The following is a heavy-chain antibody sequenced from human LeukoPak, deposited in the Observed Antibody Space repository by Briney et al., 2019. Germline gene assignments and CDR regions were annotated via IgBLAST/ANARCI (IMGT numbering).Heavy chain of an antibody. CDR1: GGSISSSTYY. CDR2: ICYSGST. D-gene: IGHD3-16*01. Sequence: SETLSLTCTVSGGSISSSTYYWGWIRRPPGKGLEWIGSICYSGSTYYNPSLKSRVTVSVDTSKNQFSLNLSSVTAADTAVYYCVRGSTLRHYQYWGQGTLVTVSS. CDR3: VRGSTLRHYQY. V-gene: IGHV4-39*01. J-gene: IGHJ4*02.